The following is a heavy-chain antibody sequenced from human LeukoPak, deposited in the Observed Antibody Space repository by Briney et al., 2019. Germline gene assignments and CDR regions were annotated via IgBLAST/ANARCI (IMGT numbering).Heavy chain of an antibody. CDR2: IYPGDSDT. CDR1: GYSFTSYW. V-gene: IGHV5-51*01. Sequence: GESLKISCKGSGYSFTSYWIGWVRQMPGKGLEWMVIIYPGDSDTRYSPSFQGQVTISADKSISTAYLQWSRVKASDAAMYYCARRHQDPSPFDYWGQGTLVTVSS. J-gene: IGHJ4*02. CDR3: ARRHQDPSPFDY.